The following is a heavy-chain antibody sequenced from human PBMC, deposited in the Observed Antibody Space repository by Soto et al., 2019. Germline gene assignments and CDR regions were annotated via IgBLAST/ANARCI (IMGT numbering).Heavy chain of an antibody. CDR2: ISSSSGST. Sequence: VQLVQSGGGLVQPGGSLRLSCAASGFTLGSYAVSWVRQAPGKGLEWVSVISSSSGSTYYADPVKGRFTIFRDNSKNTLYLQMNSLRVEDTAVYYCAKSVVAATRGAFDIWGQGTMVTVSS. CDR3: AKSVVAATRGAFDI. D-gene: IGHD2-15*01. J-gene: IGHJ3*02. CDR1: GFTLGSYA. V-gene: IGHV3-23*04.